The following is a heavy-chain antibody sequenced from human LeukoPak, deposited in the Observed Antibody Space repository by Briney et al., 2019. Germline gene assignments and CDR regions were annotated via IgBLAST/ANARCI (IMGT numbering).Heavy chain of an antibody. D-gene: IGHD4-11*01. V-gene: IGHV3-20*04. CDR1: GFTFDDNG. CDR3: ARPKPYSPPPYYYNYMDV. J-gene: IGHJ6*03. CDR2: IYWIGGRT. Sequence: GGSLRLSCAASGFTFDDNGMSWVRHAPGKGLEWVSGIYWIGGRTGYADSVKGLFTISRDTDNNSQFLQNNLLTAEATGLYYCARPKPYSPPPYYYNYMDVCGTGATGTVS.